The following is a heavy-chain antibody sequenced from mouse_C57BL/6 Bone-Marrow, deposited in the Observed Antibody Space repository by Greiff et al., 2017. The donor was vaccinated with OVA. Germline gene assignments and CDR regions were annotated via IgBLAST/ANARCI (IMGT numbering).Heavy chain of an antibody. CDR3: TSSCSNYGDFDY. J-gene: IGHJ2*01. V-gene: IGHV1-15*01. CDR1: GYTFTDYE. D-gene: IGHD2-5*01. CDR2: IDPETGGT. Sequence: VQLQQPGAELVRPGASVTLSCKASGYTFTDYEMHWVKQTPVHGLEWIGAIDPETGGTAYNQKFKGKAILTADKSSSTAYMELRSLTSADSAGYYGTSSCSNYGDFDYWGQGTTLTVSS.